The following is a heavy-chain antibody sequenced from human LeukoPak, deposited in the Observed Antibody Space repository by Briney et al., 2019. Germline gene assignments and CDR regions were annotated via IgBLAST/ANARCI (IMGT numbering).Heavy chain of an antibody. Sequence: SETLSLTCTVSGGSISSRSYYWGWIRQPPGKGLEWIGSIYYSGSTYYNPSLQSRITISVDTSKNQFSLKLNSVTAADTAVYYCASFYCSGGSCYQYFSYYYMDVWGKGTTVTISS. CDR3: ASFYCSGGSCYQYFSYYYMDV. CDR2: IYYSGST. V-gene: IGHV4-39*01. CDR1: GGSISSRSYY. D-gene: IGHD2-15*01. J-gene: IGHJ6*03.